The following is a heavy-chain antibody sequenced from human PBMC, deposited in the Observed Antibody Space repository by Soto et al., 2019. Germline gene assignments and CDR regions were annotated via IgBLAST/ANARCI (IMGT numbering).Heavy chain of an antibody. CDR1: GFTFSSYA. CDR2: ISYDGSDK. V-gene: IGHV3-30*18. D-gene: IGHD3-16*02. Sequence: QVQLVESGGGVVQPGRSLRLSCAASGFTFSSYAMYWVRQAPGTGLEWVAVISYDGSDKYYADSVKGRFTISRDNSKNTLNLQMNSLRAHDTAVYYCAKALGELSPESYDYWGQGTLITVSS. CDR3: AKALGELSPESYDY. J-gene: IGHJ4*02.